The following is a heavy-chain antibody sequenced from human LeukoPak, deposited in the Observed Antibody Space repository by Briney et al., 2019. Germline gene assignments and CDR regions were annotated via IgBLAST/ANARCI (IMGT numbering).Heavy chain of an antibody. V-gene: IGHV3-7*03. J-gene: IGHJ6*04. Sequence: PGGSLRLSCAASGFTFSSYGMHWVRQVPGRGPEWVANVNRDGSETYYLDSVKGRFTISKDNAKNSLYLQMKSLRADDTALYACGRNNGMDVWGKGTTVIVSS. CDR3: GRNNGMDV. CDR1: GFTFSSYG. CDR2: VNRDGSET.